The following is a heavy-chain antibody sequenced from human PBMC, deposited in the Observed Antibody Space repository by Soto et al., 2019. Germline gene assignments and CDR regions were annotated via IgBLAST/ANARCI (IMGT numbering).Heavy chain of an antibody. CDR2: IKSKTDGGTT. CDR3: TTGPQDGSYSYYYYGMDV. Sequence: LRLSCAASGFTFRNAWMSWVRQAPWKGLEWVGRIKSKTDGGTTDYAAPVKGRFTISRDDSKNTLYLQMNSLKTEDTAVYYCTTGPQDGSYSYYYYGMDVWGQGTTVTVSS. D-gene: IGHD1-26*01. CDR1: GFTFRNAW. J-gene: IGHJ6*02. V-gene: IGHV3-15*01.